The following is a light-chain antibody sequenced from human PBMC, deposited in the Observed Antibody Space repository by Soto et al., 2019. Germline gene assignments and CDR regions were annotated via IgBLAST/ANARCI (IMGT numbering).Light chain of an antibody. CDR1: QAILYNSNNKNH. CDR2: RAS. CDR3: QQYYTSPWT. Sequence: DIVMTHSPDSLAVSLGERATINCNSSQAILYNSNNKNHLAWCQQKAGQPLKLLIHRASTRESGVPDRFSGSGSGTDFTLTISSLQAEDVAVYYCQQYYTSPWTFGQGTKVDIK. V-gene: IGKV4-1*01. J-gene: IGKJ1*01.